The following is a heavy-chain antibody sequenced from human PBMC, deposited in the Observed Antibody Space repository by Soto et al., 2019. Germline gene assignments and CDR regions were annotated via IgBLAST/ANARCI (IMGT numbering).Heavy chain of an antibody. CDR2: IRRSGDYT. Sequence: EVQLVESGGGLVMPGGSLRLSCIASGFSFSTYSMNWVRQAPGKGLEWVSSIRRSGDYTYYADSLKGRFTISRDNAKNSLSLQMICLRAEDTAVYYCARSTCLGGMDVCGQGTTVTVSS. J-gene: IGHJ6*02. CDR3: ARSTCLGGMDV. V-gene: IGHV3-21*01. CDR1: GFSFSTYS. D-gene: IGHD3-10*01.